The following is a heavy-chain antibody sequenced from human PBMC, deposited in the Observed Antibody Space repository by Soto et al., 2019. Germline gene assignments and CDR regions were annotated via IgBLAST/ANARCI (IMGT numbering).Heavy chain of an antibody. D-gene: IGHD2-8*01. V-gene: IGHV4-30-4*01. Sequence: SETLSLTCTVSGGSISSGDYYWSWLRQPPGKGLEWIGYIYYSGSTYYNPSLKRRVTISVDTSKNQFSLKLSSVTAADTSAYYCARGVRARNFDHWGEGTLVTVGS. CDR1: GGSISSGDYY. CDR3: ARGVRARNFDH. J-gene: IGHJ4*02. CDR2: IYYSGST.